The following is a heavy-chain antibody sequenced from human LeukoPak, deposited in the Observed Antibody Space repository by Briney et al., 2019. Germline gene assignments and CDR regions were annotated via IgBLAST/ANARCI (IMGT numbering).Heavy chain of an antibody. J-gene: IGHJ4*02. CDR3: ARGGPLGDTNRFDF. D-gene: IGHD1-14*01. V-gene: IGHV3-30*04. CDR1: GFTFASYA. Sequence: GGSLRLSCAASGFTFASYAMHWVRQPPGKGLEWVTLLAYDGTNRQYADSVKGRFTISRDNSQNTVDLQMDSLRAEDTAVYYCARGGPLGDTNRFDFWGQGILVTVSS. CDR2: LAYDGTNR.